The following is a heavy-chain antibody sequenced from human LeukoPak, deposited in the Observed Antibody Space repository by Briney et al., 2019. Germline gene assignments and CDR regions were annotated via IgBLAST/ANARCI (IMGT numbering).Heavy chain of an antibody. D-gene: IGHD4-17*01. J-gene: IGHJ3*01. V-gene: IGHV3-23*01. Sequence: GGSLRLSCVASGFALSNYALTWVRQAPGKGLEWVSVITGSGGTTHYADSVKGRFTISRDNSKNTLYLQMNSLRVGDTAMYYCAKDPNGDYVGAFDFWGQGTMVTVSS. CDR3: AKDPNGDYVGAFDF. CDR1: GFALSNYA. CDR2: ITGSGGTT.